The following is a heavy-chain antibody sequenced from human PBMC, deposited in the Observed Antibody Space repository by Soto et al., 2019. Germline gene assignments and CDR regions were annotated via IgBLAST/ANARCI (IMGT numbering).Heavy chain of an antibody. V-gene: IGHV4-4*07. D-gene: IGHD2-21*02. CDR1: GGSITDYS. CDR3: ARGQGVVVTADNWFDP. J-gene: IGHJ5*02. CDR2: IFSSGST. Sequence: QVQLQESGPGLVKPSETLSLTCTVSGGSITDYSWVWIRQPAGKGLEWIGRIFSSGSTNYNPSHKGRITMSLDTSKNQFSLKLNSATATDTAVYFCARGQGVVVTADNWFDPWGQGILVTVSS.